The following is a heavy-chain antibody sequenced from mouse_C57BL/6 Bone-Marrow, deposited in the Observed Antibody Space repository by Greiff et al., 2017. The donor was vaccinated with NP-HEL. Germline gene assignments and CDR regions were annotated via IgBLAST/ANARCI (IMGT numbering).Heavy chain of an antibody. CDR2: INYDGSST. V-gene: IGHV5-16*01. CDR1: GFTFSDYY. CDR3: ARGGSSFHWYFDV. D-gene: IGHD1-1*01. J-gene: IGHJ1*03. Sequence: EVQRVESEGGLVQPGSSMKLSCTASGFTFSDYYMAWVRQVPEKGLEWVANINYDGSSTYYLDSLKSRFIISRDNAKNILYLQMSSLKSEDTATYYCARGGSSFHWYFDVWGTGTTVTVSS.